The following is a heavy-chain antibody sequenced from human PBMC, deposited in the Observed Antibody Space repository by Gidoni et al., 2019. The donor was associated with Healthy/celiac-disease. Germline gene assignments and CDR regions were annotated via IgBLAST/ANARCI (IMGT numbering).Heavy chain of an antibody. J-gene: IGHJ4*02. Sequence: CAVSGGSISSSNWWSWVRQPPGKGLEWIGEIYHSGSTNYNPSLKSRVTISVDKSKNQFSLKLSSVTAADTAVYYCAGQGELRNRELFDYWGQGTLVTVSS. CDR2: IYHSGST. D-gene: IGHD1-7*01. CDR1: GGSISSSNW. CDR3: AGQGELRNRELFDY. V-gene: IGHV4-4*02.